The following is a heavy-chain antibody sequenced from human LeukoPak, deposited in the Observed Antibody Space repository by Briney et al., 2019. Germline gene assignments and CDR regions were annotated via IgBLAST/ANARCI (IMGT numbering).Heavy chain of an antibody. D-gene: IGHD3-3*01. CDR2: IYYSGST. CDR1: GGSISSGGYY. Sequence: SETLSLTCTVSGGSISSGGYYWSWIRQHPGKGLEWIGYIYYSGSTYYNPSLKSRATISVDTSKNQFSLKLSSVTAADTAVYYCARHLPLRSLGYFDYWGQGTLVTVSS. J-gene: IGHJ4*02. CDR3: ARHLPLRSLGYFDY. V-gene: IGHV4-31*03.